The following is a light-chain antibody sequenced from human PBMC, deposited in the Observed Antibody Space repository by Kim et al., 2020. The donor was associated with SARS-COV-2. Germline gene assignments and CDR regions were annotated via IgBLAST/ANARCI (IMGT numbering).Light chain of an antibody. J-gene: IGKJ3*01. Sequence: EIVLTQSPGTLSLSPGERATLSCRASQSISSSDLAWYQQKPGQAPRLLIHGASSRATGIPDRFSGSGSGTDFTLTISRLEPEDFVVYYCQQYGRSPFTFGPGTKVDIK. CDR3: QQYGRSPFT. CDR1: QSISSSD. CDR2: GAS. V-gene: IGKV3-20*01.